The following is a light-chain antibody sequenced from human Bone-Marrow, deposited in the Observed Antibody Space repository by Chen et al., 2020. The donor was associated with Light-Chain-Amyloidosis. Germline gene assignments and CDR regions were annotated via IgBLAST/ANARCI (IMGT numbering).Light chain of an antibody. Sequence: QSALTPPASVSGSPGQSITISCTGTSSDVGGDNHVSWYQQHPDKAPKLMIYEVTNRPSWVPGRFSGSKSDNTASLTISGLQTEDEADYFCSSYTSTNTLVFGSGTRVTVL. V-gene: IGLV2-14*01. CDR3: SSYTSTNTLV. J-gene: IGLJ1*01. CDR2: EVT. CDR1: SSDVGGDNH.